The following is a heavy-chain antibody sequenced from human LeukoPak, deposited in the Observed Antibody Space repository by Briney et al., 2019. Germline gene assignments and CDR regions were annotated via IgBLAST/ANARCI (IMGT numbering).Heavy chain of an antibody. V-gene: IGHV4-59*02. D-gene: IGHD3-16*01. J-gene: IGHJ4*02. CDR3: VRVVPGGASFDS. CDR2: IYYSGHT. CDR1: GASVTSYY. Sequence: SETLSLTCTVSGASVTSYYWSWIRQPPGKGLEWIAYIYYSGHTHNNPSLNSRVSISVDTSKNQFSLILTSLTTEDTAVYYCVRVVPGGASFDSWGQGTLVTVSS.